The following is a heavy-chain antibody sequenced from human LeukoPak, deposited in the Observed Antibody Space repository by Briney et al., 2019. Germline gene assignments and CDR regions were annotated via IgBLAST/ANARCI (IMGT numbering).Heavy chain of an antibody. Sequence: SVKVSCKASGGTFSSYAISWVRQAPGQGLEWMGGIIPIFGTANYAQKFQGRVTITADESTSTAYMELSSLRSEDTAVYYCARQPYCGGDCYSPYYGMDVWGQGTTVTVSS. D-gene: IGHD2-21*02. CDR1: GGTFSSYA. CDR2: IIPIFGTA. CDR3: ARQPYCGGDCYSPYYGMDV. V-gene: IGHV1-69*13. J-gene: IGHJ6*02.